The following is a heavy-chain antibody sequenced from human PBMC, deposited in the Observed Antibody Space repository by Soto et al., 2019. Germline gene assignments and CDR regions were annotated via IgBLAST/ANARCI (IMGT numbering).Heavy chain of an antibody. D-gene: IGHD5-12*01. CDR2: IYWDDDK. V-gene: IGHV2-5*02. Sequence: QITLKESGPTLVKPTQTLTLTCTFSGFSLSTSGVSVGWIRQPPGKALEWLALIYWDDDKRYSPSLKSRLTITKDTPQNPVVLKKTHIDPVDTATYYCAHTSRWLKLFDSWGQGTLVTVSS. J-gene: IGHJ4*02. CDR1: GFSLSTSGVS. CDR3: AHTSRWLKLFDS.